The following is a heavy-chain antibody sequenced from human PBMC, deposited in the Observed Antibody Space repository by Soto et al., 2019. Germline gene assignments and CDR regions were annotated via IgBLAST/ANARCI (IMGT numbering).Heavy chain of an antibody. CDR1: GGTFSSYT. CDR2: IIPIHGIA. J-gene: IGHJ6*02. Sequence: ASVKVSCKASGGTFSSYTISWVRQAPGQGLEWMGRIIPIHGIANYAQKFQGRVTITADKSTSTAYMELSSLRSEDTAVYYCAGDLGTTGTFSPALAQYYYYGMDVWGQGTTVTVSS. V-gene: IGHV1-69*02. CDR3: AGDLGTTGTFSPALAQYYYYGMDV. D-gene: IGHD1-1*01.